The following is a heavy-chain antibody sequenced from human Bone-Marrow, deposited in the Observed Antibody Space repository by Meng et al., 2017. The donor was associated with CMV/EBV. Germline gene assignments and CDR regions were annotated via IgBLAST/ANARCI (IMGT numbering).Heavy chain of an antibody. CDR2: ISSSSSTI. CDR1: GFTVSSNY. CDR3: ARDEAVAGLLFDY. V-gene: IGHV3-11*04. D-gene: IGHD6-19*01. Sequence: GESLKISCAASGFTVSSNYMSWIRQAPGKGLEWVSYISSSSSTIYYADSVKGRFTISRDNAKNSLYLQMNSLRAEDTAVYYCARDEAVAGLLFDYWGQGTLVTVSS. J-gene: IGHJ4*02.